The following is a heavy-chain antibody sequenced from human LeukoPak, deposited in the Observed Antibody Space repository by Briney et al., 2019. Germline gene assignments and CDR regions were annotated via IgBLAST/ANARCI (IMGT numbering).Heavy chain of an antibody. CDR2: IKQDGSEK. CDR3: ARDRYYSYYYYGMDV. D-gene: IGHD1-14*01. CDR1: GFTFSSYW. Sequence: GGSLRLSCAASGFTFSSYWISWVRQAPGKGLEWVANIKQDGSEKYYVDSVKGRFTISRDNAKNSLYLQMNSLRAEDTAVYYCARDRYYSYYYYGMDVWGKGTTVTVSS. J-gene: IGHJ6*04. V-gene: IGHV3-7*03.